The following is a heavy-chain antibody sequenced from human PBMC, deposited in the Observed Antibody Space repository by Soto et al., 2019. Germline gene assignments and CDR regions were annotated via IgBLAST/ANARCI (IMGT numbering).Heavy chain of an antibody. CDR1: GGTIRGGVNS. Sequence: SETLCLTCTVSGGTIRGGVNSWSLIHQPPGKGLEWIGHIFDSGSTYYNPSLKSRLTISVDTSKNQFSLRLSSVTAADTAVYYCAREISLLTTDWDFDLWGRGTLVTGSS. J-gene: IGHJ2*01. CDR2: IFDSGST. CDR3: AREISLLTTDWDFDL. V-gene: IGHV4-30-4*01. D-gene: IGHD4-17*01.